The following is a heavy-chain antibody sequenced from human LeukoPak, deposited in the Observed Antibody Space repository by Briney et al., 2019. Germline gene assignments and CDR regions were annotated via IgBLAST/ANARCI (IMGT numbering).Heavy chain of an antibody. J-gene: IGHJ2*01. D-gene: IGHD3-3*01. CDR3: ARDKGTEGLLPRGDWYFDL. CDR1: GFTFSSYS. CDR2: ISSSSTYI. V-gene: IGHV3-21*01. Sequence: PGGSLRLSCAASGFTFSSYSMNWVRQAPGKGLEWVSSISSSSTYIYYAGSVKGRFTISRDNAKNSLFLQMNGLRAEDTAVYYCARDKGTEGLLPRGDWYFDLWGRGTLVTVSS.